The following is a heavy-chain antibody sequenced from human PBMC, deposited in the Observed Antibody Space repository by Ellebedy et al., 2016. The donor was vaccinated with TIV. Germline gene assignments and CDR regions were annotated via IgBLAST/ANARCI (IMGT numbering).Heavy chain of an antibody. CDR1: GFTFSSYD. CDR3: ARVRFGDTAVDY. CDR2: IGTAGDT. Sequence: GGSLRLPCAASGFTFSSYDMHWVRQGTGKGLEWVSAIGTAGDTYYPGSVKGRFNISRENAKNSLYLQITSLRAEDTAVYYCARVRFGDTAVDYWGQGTLVTVSS. J-gene: IGHJ4*03. V-gene: IGHV3-13*01. D-gene: IGHD2-21*01.